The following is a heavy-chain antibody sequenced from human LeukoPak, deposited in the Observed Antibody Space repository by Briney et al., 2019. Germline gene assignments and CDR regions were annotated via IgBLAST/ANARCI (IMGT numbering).Heavy chain of an antibody. CDR2: IWYDGSNE. J-gene: IGHJ4*02. CDR3: AKDRDYIMGIVDY. V-gene: IGHV3-33*06. CDR1: GFTFSRNG. D-gene: IGHD4/OR15-4a*01. Sequence: GGSLRLSCAASGFTFSRNGMHWVRQAPGKGLEWVAVIWYDGSNEYYADSVKGRFTVSRDNSKNTMYLQMNSLRAEDTAVYYCAKDRDYIMGIVDYWGQGTLVTVSS.